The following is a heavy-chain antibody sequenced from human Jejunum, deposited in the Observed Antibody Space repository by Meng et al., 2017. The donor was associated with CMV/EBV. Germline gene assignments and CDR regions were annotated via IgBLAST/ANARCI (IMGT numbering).Heavy chain of an antibody. CDR3: AKEKYGGAGWAFYHGIDV. J-gene: IGHJ6*02. CDR1: FSSHA. CDR2: IGGSGETA. Sequence: FSSHAMNWVRQAPSKGLELGSGIGGSGETAYYADSVKGRFTISRDNSKSTLYLRMDSLRAEDTAVYYCAKEKYGGAGWAFYHGIDVWGQGTTVTVSS. V-gene: IGHV3-23*01. D-gene: IGHD4-23*01.